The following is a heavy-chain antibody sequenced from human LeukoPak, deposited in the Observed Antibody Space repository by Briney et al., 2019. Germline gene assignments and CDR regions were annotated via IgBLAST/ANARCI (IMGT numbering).Heavy chain of an antibody. Sequence: GGSLRLSCAGSGFTFSNAWMNWVRQAPGKGLEWVGRIKSKTDGGTTDYAAPVKGRFTISRDDSKNTLYLQMNSLKTEDTAVYYCTTDKGYYDSSGYSTGWYAFDIWGQGTMVTVSS. D-gene: IGHD3-22*01. J-gene: IGHJ3*02. CDR1: GFTFSNAW. V-gene: IGHV3-15*07. CDR3: TTDKGYYDSSGYSTGWYAFDI. CDR2: IKSKTDGGTT.